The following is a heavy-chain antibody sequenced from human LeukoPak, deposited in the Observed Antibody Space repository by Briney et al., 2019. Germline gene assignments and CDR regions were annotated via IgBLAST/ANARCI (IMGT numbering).Heavy chain of an antibody. V-gene: IGHV4-4*07. J-gene: IGHJ6*03. CDR1: GASISTYY. D-gene: IGHD2-8*01. Sequence: SETLSLICRVSGASISTYYWSWIRQPVGKGLEWIGQIKTTGSTHYNSSLESRVTMSLDTSKKEFSLKLSSVTAADTAVYYCARDTMVDYYYYYMDVWGKGTTVTISS. CDR2: IKTTGST. CDR3: ARDTMVDYYYYYMDV.